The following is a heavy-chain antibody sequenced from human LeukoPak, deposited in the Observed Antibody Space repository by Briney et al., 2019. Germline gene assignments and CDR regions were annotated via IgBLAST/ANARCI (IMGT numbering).Heavy chain of an antibody. CDR3: TLYYYDSSGYYSNYFDY. J-gene: IGHJ4*02. Sequence: GGSLRLSCTASGFTFGDYAMSWVRQAPGKGLEGVGFIRSKAYGGTTEYAASVKGRFTISRDDSKSIAYLQMNSLKTEDTAVYYCTLYYYDSSGYYSNYFDYWGQGTLVTVSS. D-gene: IGHD3-22*01. V-gene: IGHV3-49*04. CDR1: GFTFGDYA. CDR2: IRSKAYGGTT.